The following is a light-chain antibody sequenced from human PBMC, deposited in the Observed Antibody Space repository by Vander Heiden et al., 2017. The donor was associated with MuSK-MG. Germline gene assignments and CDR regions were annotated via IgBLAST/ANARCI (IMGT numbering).Light chain of an antibody. CDR2: GAS. Sequence: EIVMTQSPATLSVSPGERVTLSCRASRSVSSNLAWYQQKPGQAPRLLIYGASTRSAGIPARFSGGGSGTEFTLTISSLQSEDFAVFYCHQYDDWPRTFGQGTKVEIK. CDR1: RSVSSN. J-gene: IGKJ1*01. V-gene: IGKV3-15*01. CDR3: HQYDDWPRT.